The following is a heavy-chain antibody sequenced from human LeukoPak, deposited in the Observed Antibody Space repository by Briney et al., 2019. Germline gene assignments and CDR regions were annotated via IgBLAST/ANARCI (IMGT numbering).Heavy chain of an antibody. J-gene: IGHJ2*01. Sequence: GESLKISCKGSGYTFTSYWIAWVRQMPGKGLEWMGIIYPGDSDTRYSPSFQGQVTISADKSISTAYLQWSSLKASDTAMYYCARRLRDWDWYFDLWGRGTLVTVSS. CDR3: ARRLRDWDWYFDL. CDR2: IYPGDSDT. V-gene: IGHV5-51*01. D-gene: IGHD2-21*01. CDR1: GYTFTSYW.